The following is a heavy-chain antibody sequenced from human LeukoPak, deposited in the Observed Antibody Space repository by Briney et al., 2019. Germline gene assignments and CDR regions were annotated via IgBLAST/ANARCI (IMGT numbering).Heavy chain of an antibody. Sequence: ASVKVSCKASGYTFTSYAMNWVRQAPGQGLEWMGWINTNTGNPTYAQGFTGRFVFSLDTSVSTAYLQISSLKAEDTAVYYCARDVYYYGSGSKNAFDIWGQGTMVTVSS. CDR2: INTNTGNP. V-gene: IGHV7-4-1*02. CDR1: GYTFTSYA. D-gene: IGHD3-10*01. J-gene: IGHJ3*02. CDR3: ARDVYYYGSGSKNAFDI.